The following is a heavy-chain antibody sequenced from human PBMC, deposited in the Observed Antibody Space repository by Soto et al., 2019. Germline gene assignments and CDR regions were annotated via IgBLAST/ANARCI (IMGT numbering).Heavy chain of an antibody. V-gene: IGHV1-69*02. CDR3: ARGGDIVVVDDY. CDR1: GGTFSSYT. Sequence: QVQLVQSGAEVKKPGSSVKVSCKASGGTFSSYTISWVRQAPGQGLEWMGRIIPILGIANYAQKFQGRVTITADKSTSTAYMELSSLRSEDTAVYYCARGGDIVVVDDYWGQGTLVTVSS. CDR2: IIPILGIA. D-gene: IGHD2-15*01. J-gene: IGHJ4*02.